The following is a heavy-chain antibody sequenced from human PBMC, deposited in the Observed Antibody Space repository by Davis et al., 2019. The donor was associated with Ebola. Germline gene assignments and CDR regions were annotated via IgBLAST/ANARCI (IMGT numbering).Heavy chain of an antibody. D-gene: IGHD3-16*01. V-gene: IGHV3-74*01. CDR1: GFTFSSYW. CDR2: INSDGSST. Sequence: PGGSLRLSCAASGFTFSSYWMHWVRQVPGKGLVWVSRINSDGSSTSYADSVKGRFTISRDNAKNTLYLQMNSLRAEDTAVYHCTRGGDLPFDNWGQGTLVTVSS. J-gene: IGHJ4*02. CDR3: TRGGDLPFDN.